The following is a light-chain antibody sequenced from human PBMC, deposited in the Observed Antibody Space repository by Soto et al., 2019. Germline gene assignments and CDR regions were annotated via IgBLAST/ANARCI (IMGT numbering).Light chain of an antibody. CDR3: SSYTSSGPV. CDR2: DVS. J-gene: IGLJ2*01. V-gene: IGLV2-14*02. Sequence: QSALTQPASVSGSPGQSITISCIGTSSDVGNLVSWYQQHPGKAPKLMIYDVSNRPSGVSNRFSGSKSGKTASLTISRLQAEDEADYYCSSYTSSGPVFGGGTKLTVL. CDR1: SSDVGNL.